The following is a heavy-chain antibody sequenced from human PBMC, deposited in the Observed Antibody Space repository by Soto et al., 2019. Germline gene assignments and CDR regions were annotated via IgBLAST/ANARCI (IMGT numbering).Heavy chain of an antibody. Sequence: SETLSLTCTVSGDSVTSRDYYWIWIRQPPGKGLECIGYISYSGNVNYNPSLESRVTISVDPSKSQFSLKLSSVTTADTAVYYCARDRGQVRACTYDSNNMYYYGVEVWGHGTTVTVSS. V-gene: IGHV4-61*08. CDR2: ISYSGNV. CDR3: ARDRGQVRACTYDSNNMYYYGVEV. J-gene: IGHJ6*02. D-gene: IGHD3-16*01. CDR1: GDSVTSRDYY.